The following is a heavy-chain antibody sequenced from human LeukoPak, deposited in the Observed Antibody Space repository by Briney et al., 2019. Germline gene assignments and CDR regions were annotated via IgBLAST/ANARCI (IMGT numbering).Heavy chain of an antibody. CDR3: AKGECEKGCLYSGSYSDAFDI. V-gene: IGHV3-30*18. CDR2: ISYDGSNK. CDR1: GFTFSSYG. Sequence: QPGRSLRLSCAASGFTFSSYGMHWVRRAPGKGLEWVAVISYDGSNKYYADSVKGRFTISRDNSKNTLYLQMNSLRAEDTAVYYCAKGECEKGCLYSGSYSDAFDIWGQGTMVTVSS. D-gene: IGHD1-26*01. J-gene: IGHJ3*02.